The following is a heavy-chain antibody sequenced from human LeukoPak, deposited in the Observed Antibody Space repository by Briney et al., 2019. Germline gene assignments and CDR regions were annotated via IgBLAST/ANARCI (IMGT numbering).Heavy chain of an antibody. CDR3: ARGSAPRVGARFFYYYGMDV. CDR2: MNPNSGNT. Sequence: ASVKVSCKASGYTFTSYDINWVRQATGQGLEWMGWMNPNSGNTGYAQKFQGRVTMTRTTSISTAYMELSSLRSEDTAVYYCARGSAPRVGARFFYYYGMDVWGQGTAVTVSS. CDR1: GYTFTSYD. D-gene: IGHD1-26*01. V-gene: IGHV1-8*01. J-gene: IGHJ6*02.